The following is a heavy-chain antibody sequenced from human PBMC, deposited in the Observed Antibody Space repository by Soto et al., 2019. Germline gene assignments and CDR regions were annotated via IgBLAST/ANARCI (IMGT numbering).Heavy chain of an antibody. V-gene: IGHV1-69*01. Sequence: QGQLVQSGAEVKKPGSSVKVSCKASGDTFSSYAISWVRQAPGQGLEWMGGIIPIFGTANYAQMFQCRVTLTAYESTSPAYMELSSLRSEDPAVYHWARDGIGSRSRAAPVDVWGQGTTVTGSS. CDR3: ARDGIGSRSRAAPVDV. CDR2: IIPIFGTA. CDR1: GDTFSSYA. J-gene: IGHJ6*02. D-gene: IGHD3-10*01.